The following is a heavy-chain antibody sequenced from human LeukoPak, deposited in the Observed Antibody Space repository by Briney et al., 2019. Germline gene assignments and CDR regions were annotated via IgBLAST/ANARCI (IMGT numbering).Heavy chain of an antibody. CDR3: ARSYSNHLFGMDV. D-gene: IGHD4-11*01. J-gene: IGHJ6*02. V-gene: IGHV3-66*01. Sequence: GGSLRLSCAASGFIVSSYYMTWVRQAPGKGLEWVSVIYSGGSTYYAESVKGRVAISRDNSKNTVFLQMNSVRAEDTAVYYCARSYSNHLFGMDVWGQGTTVTVSS. CDR2: IYSGGST. CDR1: GFIVSSYY.